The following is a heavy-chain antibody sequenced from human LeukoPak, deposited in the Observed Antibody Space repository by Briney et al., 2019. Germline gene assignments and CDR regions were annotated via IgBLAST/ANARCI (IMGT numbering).Heavy chain of an antibody. CDR1: GFTFSSYA. V-gene: IGHV3-30*04. CDR2: KSYDGSNK. CDR3: ARATDY. Sequence: GGSLRLSCAASGFTFSSYAMHWVRQAPGKGLEWVAVKSYDGSNKYYADSVKGRFTISRDNSKNTLYLQMNSLRAEDTAVYYCARATDYWGQGTLVTVSS. J-gene: IGHJ4*02.